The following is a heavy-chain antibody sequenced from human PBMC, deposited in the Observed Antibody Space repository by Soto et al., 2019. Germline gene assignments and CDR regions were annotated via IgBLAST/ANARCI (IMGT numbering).Heavy chain of an antibody. CDR1: GFSLTTTSMG. J-gene: IGHJ4*02. Sequence: SGPYAGEPAQTLTLTRAFSGFSLTTTSMGVAWIRQPPGKALEWLALIYWDDDQRYSPSLKDRLTISKDTSRSRVVLTISNMNPEDTGTYFCAHAGDYDLLSFDHWGPGTLVTVSS. CDR2: IYWDDDQ. CDR3: AHAGDYDLLSFDH. V-gene: IGHV2-5*02. D-gene: IGHD4-17*01.